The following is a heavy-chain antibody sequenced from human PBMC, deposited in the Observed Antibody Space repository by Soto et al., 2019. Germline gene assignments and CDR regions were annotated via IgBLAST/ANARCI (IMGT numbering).Heavy chain of an antibody. CDR3: ATEARPPESQLEDKYVLPSAMYGIDH. V-gene: IGHV3-33*01. Sequence: QVQLVESGGGVVQPGRSLRLSCAASGFTFSSYGMHWVRQAPGKGLEWVAVIWCDGSNKYYADAVKGRFTISRDNSKNSLYRQMNSQRAEDTAVYYCATEARPPESQLEDKYVLPSAMYGIDHWGQGTLVTGSS. J-gene: IGHJ4*02. CDR2: IWCDGSNK. CDR1: GFTFSSYG. D-gene: IGHD2-2*01.